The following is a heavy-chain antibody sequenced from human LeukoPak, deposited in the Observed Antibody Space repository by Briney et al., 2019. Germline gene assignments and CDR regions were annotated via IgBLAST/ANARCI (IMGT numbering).Heavy chain of an antibody. CDR1: GYTFTGYY. J-gene: IGHJ4*02. Sequence: ASVKVSCKASGYTFTGYYMHWVRQAPGQGLEWMGWINPNSGGTNYAQKFQGRVTMTRDTSISTAYMELSRLRSGDTAVYYCARDPASYGSGSLFDYWGQGTLVTVSS. CDR3: ARDPASYGSGSLFDY. CDR2: INPNSGGT. V-gene: IGHV1-2*02. D-gene: IGHD3-10*01.